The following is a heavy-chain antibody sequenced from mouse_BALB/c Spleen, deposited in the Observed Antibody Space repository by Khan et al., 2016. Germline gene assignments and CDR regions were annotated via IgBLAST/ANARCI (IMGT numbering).Heavy chain of an antibody. D-gene: IGHD1-1*01. CDR3: TSGGPRYYDGSSYGY. Sequence: EVQLQESGAELVKPGASVKLSCTASGFNIKDTYMHWVRQRPEQGLEWIGRIDPGNGNARYDPKFQDKATITADTSSNTAYLQLSSLTSEDTGVCYCTSGGPRYYDGSSYGYWGQGTTLTVSS. CDR1: GFNIKDTY. J-gene: IGHJ2*01. CDR2: IDPGNGNA. V-gene: IGHV14-3*02.